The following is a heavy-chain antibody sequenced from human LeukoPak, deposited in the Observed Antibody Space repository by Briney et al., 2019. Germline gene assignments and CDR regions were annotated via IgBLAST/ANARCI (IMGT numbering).Heavy chain of an antibody. CDR3: ARDFGRAYGDKFDY. CDR2: INPNSGVT. J-gene: IGHJ4*02. CDR1: GYTFTGYY. D-gene: IGHD4-17*01. V-gene: IGHV1-2*02. Sequence: AAVKVSCKASGYTFTGYYMHWVRQAPGQGLEWMGWINPNSGVTDYAQKFQGRVTMTRDTSISTAYMEVSSLRSDDTAAYYCARDFGRAYGDKFDYWGQGTLVTVSS.